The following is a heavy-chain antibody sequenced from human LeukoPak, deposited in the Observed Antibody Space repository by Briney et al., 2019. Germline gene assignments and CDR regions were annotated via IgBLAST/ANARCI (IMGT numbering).Heavy chain of an antibody. CDR1: GGTFSSYA. V-gene: IGHV1-69*04. Sequence: GASVTVSRKASGGTFSSYAISWVRQAPRQALEWVGRIIPILDIANYAQKFQGRVTITADKSTSTAYMELSSLRSEDTAVYYCARDRGLLWFGELPYYYYGMDVWGQGTTVTVSS. CDR3: ARDRGLLWFGELPYYYYGMDV. J-gene: IGHJ6*02. CDR2: IIPILDIA. D-gene: IGHD3-10*01.